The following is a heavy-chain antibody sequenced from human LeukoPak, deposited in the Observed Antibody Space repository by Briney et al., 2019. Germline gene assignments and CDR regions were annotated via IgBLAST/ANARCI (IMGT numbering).Heavy chain of an antibody. D-gene: IGHD6-13*01. V-gene: IGHV1-18*01. CDR3: ARDRGIAAAGTPGSFDY. J-gene: IGHJ4*02. CDR2: ISAYNGNT. CDR1: GYTFTSYG. Sequence: GASVKVSCKASGYTFTSYGISWVRQAPGQGLEWMGWISAYNGNTNYAQKLQGRVTMTTDTSTSTAYMELRSLRSDDTAVYYCARDRGIAAAGTPGSFDYWGQGTLVTVSS.